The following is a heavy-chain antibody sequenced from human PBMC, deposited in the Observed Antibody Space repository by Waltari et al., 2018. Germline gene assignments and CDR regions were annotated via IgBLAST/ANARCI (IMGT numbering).Heavy chain of an antibody. CDR2: MNPNSGNT. V-gene: IGHV1-8*01. D-gene: IGHD6-13*01. CDR3: ARGLPHVAAEPAEIDY. Sequence: QVQLVQSGAEVKKPGASVKVSCKASGYTFTSYDIHWVRRAPGQGLEWMGWMNPNSGNTGYAQKFQGRVTMTRNTSISTAYMELSSLRSEDTAVYYCARGLPHVAAEPAEIDYWGQGTLVTVSS. J-gene: IGHJ4*02. CDR1: GYTFTSYD.